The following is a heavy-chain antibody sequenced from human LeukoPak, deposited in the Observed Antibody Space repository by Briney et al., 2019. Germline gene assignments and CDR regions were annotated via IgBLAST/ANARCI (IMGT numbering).Heavy chain of an antibody. V-gene: IGHV3-30*18. CDR2: ISYDGSNK. CDR1: GFTFSSYG. J-gene: IGHJ4*02. D-gene: IGHD4-17*01. CDR3: AKDGRDYGDYVDY. Sequence: GRSLRLSCAASGFTFSSYGMHWVRQAPGKGLEWVAAISYDGSNKYYADSVKGRFTISRDNSKNTLYLQMNSLRAEDTAVYYCAKDGRDYGDYVDYWGQGTLVTVSS.